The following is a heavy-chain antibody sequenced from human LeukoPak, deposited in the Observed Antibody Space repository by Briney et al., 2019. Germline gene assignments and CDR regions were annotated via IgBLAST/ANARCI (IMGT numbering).Heavy chain of an antibody. D-gene: IGHD3-10*01. J-gene: IGHJ5*02. V-gene: IGHV1-69*06. CDR3: ARAYGSGRFRVWFDP. Sequence: SVKVSCKASGGTFSSYAISWVRQAPGQGLEWMGGIIPIFGTANYAQKFQGRVTITAEKSTSTAYMELSSLRSEDTAVYYCARAYGSGRFRVWFDPWGQGTLVTVSS. CDR2: IIPIFGTA. CDR1: GGTFSSYA.